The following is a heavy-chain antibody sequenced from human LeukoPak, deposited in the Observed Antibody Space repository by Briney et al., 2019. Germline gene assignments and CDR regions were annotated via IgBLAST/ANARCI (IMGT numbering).Heavy chain of an antibody. D-gene: IGHD1-26*01. CDR3: ATEQGLRVGARINWFDP. J-gene: IGHJ5*02. Sequence: ASVKVSCKVSGYTLTELSMHWVRQAPGKGLEWMGGFDPEDGETIYAQKFQGRVTMTEDTSTDTAYMELSSLRSEDTAVYCCATEQGLRVGARINWFDPWGQGTLVTVSS. CDR2: FDPEDGET. CDR1: GYTLTELS. V-gene: IGHV1-24*01.